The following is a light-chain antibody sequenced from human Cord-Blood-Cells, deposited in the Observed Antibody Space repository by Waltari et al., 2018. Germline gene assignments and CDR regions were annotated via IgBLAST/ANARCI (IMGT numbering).Light chain of an antibody. CDR1: QSVLYSSNNKNY. CDR2: WAS. J-gene: IGKJ2*02. Sequence: DIVMTQSPDSLAVSLGERATINCKSSQSVLYSSNNKNYLAWYQQKPGQRPKLLIYWASTRESGVPDRFSGSGSGTDFTLTISSLQAEDVAVYYCQQYYSTPRTFGQGTKLEIK. CDR3: QQYYSTPRT. V-gene: IGKV4-1*01.